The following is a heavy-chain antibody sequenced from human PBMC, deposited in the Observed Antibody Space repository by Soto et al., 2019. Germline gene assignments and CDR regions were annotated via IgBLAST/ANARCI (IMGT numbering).Heavy chain of an antibody. CDR3: ARSSAGDDAFDI. CDR1: GFTFSSYG. Sequence: QVQLVESGGGVVQPGRSLRLSCAASGFTFSSYGMHWVRQAPGKGLEWVAVIWYDGSNKYYADSMKGQFTSSRDNSKNPLYLPMNSLRAEDTAVYYCARSSAGDDAFDIWGQGTMVTVSS. CDR2: IWYDGSNK. J-gene: IGHJ3*02. D-gene: IGHD2-15*01. V-gene: IGHV3-33*01.